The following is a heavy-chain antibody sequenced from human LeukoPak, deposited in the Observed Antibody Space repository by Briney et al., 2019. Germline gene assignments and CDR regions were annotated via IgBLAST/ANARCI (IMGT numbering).Heavy chain of an antibody. Sequence: PGGSLRLSCAASGFTFSTYDMHWVRQVTGKGLEWVSATGTGDDTYYLGSVKGRFTISRENAKNVLYLQMSSLRAEDTAVYYCAREIRETVVTRHYYYGIDVWGQGTTVTVSS. D-gene: IGHD2-15*01. CDR2: TGTGDDT. CDR1: GFTFSTYD. V-gene: IGHV3-13*01. J-gene: IGHJ6*02. CDR3: AREIRETVVTRHYYYGIDV.